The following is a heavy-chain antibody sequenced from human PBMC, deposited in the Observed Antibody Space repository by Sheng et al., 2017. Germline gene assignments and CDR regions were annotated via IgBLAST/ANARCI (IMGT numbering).Heavy chain of an antibody. CDR3: AREGNYYGSGSYESHGMDV. V-gene: IGHV4-39*07. Sequence: QLQLQESGPGLVKPSETLSLTCTVSGGSISSSSYYWGWIRQPPGKGLEWIGSIYYSGSTYYNPSLKSRVTISVDTSKNQFSLKLSSVTAADTAVYYCAREGNYYGSGSYESHGMDVWGQGTTVTVSS. J-gene: IGHJ6*02. CDR2: IYYSGST. D-gene: IGHD3-10*01. CDR1: GGSISSSSYY.